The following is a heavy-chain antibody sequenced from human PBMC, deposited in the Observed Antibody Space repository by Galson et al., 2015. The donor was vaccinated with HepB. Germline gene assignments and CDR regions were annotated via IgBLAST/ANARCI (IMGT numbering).Heavy chain of an antibody. CDR3: ARVTSYSSTFYRPNWFDP. V-gene: IGHV4-39*07. D-gene: IGHD5-18*01. J-gene: IGHJ5*02. CDR2: VFYSGST. Sequence: LSLTCTVTGDSITSTSDYWAWIRQPPGKGLEWIGSVFYSGSTHYNSSLKSRVIISVDTSKNQFSLKMTSVTAVDTAVYYCARVTSYSSTFYRPNWFDPWGQGALVTVSS. CDR1: GDSITSTSDY.